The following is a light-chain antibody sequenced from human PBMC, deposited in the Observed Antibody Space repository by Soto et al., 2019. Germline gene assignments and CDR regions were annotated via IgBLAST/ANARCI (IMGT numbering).Light chain of an antibody. CDR2: EVT. J-gene: IGLJ1*01. CDR1: SSDVGAYNF. CDR3: SSYTSTNTPYV. Sequence: QSVLTQPASVSGSPGQSITISCTGSSSDVGAYNFVSWYQHHPGRAPKLILYEVTTRPSGVSSRFSGSKSGNTAFLTISGLQADDEATYYCSSYTSTNTPYVFGTGTKLTVL. V-gene: IGLV2-14*01.